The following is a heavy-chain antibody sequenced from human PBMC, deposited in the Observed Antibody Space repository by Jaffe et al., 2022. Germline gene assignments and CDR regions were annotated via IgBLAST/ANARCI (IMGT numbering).Heavy chain of an antibody. CDR2: IYHSGST. Sequence: QVQLQESGPGLVKPSETLSLTCAVSGYSISSGYYWGWIRQPPGKGLEWIGSIYHSGSTYYNPSLKSRVTISVDTSKNQFSLKLSSVTAADTAVYYCARVWIQLWFIDDAFDIWGQGTMVTVSS. V-gene: IGHV4-38-2*01. CDR3: ARVWIQLWFIDDAFDI. CDR1: GYSISSGYY. J-gene: IGHJ3*02. D-gene: IGHD5-18*01.